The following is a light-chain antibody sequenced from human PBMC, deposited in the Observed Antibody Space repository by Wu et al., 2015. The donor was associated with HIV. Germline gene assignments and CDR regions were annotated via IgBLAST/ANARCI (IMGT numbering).Light chain of an antibody. CDR3: QQSYSTPYT. J-gene: IGKJ2*01. CDR2: SAS. Sequence: DNQMTQSPSSLSASVGDRVTITCRASQSVSTFLNWYQQKPGKAPKVLIYSASSLQSGVPSRFSGSGSGTHFTLTISSLQPEDFATYYCQQSYSTPYTFGQGTKPEIK. V-gene: IGKV1-39*01. CDR1: QSVSTF.